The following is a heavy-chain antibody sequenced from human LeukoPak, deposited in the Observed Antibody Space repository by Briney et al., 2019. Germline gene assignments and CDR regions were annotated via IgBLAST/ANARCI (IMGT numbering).Heavy chain of an antibody. CDR2: FEPEEGEHGET. V-gene: IGHV1-24*01. J-gene: IGHJ3*02. Sequence: GASVKVSCRVSGYSLSDLSIHWVRHVPGKGLEWMGGFEPEEGEHGETIYAQKFEGRLTLTEDTATDTAYMELDSLTSADTAVYYCATDRLEIYALHIWGQGTVVTVSS. CDR3: ATDRLEIYALHI. CDR1: GYSLSDLS. D-gene: IGHD1-1*01.